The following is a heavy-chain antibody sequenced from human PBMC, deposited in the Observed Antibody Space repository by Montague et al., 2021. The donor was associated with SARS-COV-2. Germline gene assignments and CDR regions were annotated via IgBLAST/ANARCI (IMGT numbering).Heavy chain of an antibody. V-gene: IGHV3-30-3*01. CDR3: VRASLIKARIAVAGTTVY. CDR1: GFTFSNYA. J-gene: IGHJ4*02. D-gene: IGHD6-19*01. CDR2: FTFDGSTT. Sequence: SLRLSCAASGFTFSNYAMHWVRQAPGKGLEWVSIFTFDGSTTYYADSVKGRFTISRDNSKNTLYLQMNSLRAEDTAVYYCVRASLIKARIAVAGTTVYWGQGTLVTISS.